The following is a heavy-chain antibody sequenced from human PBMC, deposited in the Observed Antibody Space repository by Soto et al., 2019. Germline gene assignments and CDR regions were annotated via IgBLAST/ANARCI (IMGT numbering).Heavy chain of an antibody. CDR1: GFTFSSYG. J-gene: IGHJ6*02. CDR2: ISYDGSNK. CDR3: AKDPSVAGTWYYYYGMDV. V-gene: IGHV3-30*18. Sequence: PVGSLRLSCAASGFTFSSYGMHWVRQAPGKGLEWVAVISYDGSNKYYADSVKGRFTISRDNSKNTLYLQMNSLRAEDTAVYYCAKDPSVAGTWYYYYGMDVWGQGTTVTVSS. D-gene: IGHD6-19*01.